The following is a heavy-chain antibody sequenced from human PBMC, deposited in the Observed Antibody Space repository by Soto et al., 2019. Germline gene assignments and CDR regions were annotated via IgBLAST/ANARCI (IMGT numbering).Heavy chain of an antibody. CDR1: GFAFSRHA. Sequence: GGSLRLSCAASGFAFSRHALHWVRQAPGKVLEWVAIISYDGSTIYYGDSVKGRFTISRDNSKNTLYLHMSSLRADDTAVYFCARHVASTVTTSDFFDLWGQGTLVTVSS. CDR2: ISYDGSTI. D-gene: IGHD4-4*01. V-gene: IGHV3-30-3*01. J-gene: IGHJ5*02. CDR3: ARHVASTVTTSDFFDL.